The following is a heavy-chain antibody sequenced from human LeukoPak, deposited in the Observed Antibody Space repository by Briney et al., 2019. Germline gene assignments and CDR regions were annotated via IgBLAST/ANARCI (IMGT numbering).Heavy chain of an antibody. CDR2: INHSGSA. CDR3: ARGTPLGVNWFDP. D-gene: IGHD3-3*01. CDR1: GGSFSGYY. Sequence: SETLSLTCAVYGGSFSGYYWSWIRQPPGKGLEWIGEINHSGSANYNPSLKSRVTISVDTSKNQFSLKLSSVTAADTAVYYCARGTPLGVNWFDPWGQGTLVTVSS. V-gene: IGHV4-34*01. J-gene: IGHJ5*02.